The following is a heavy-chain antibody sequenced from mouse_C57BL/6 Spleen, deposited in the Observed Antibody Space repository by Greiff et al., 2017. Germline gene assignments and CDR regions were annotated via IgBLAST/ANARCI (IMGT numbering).Heavy chain of an antibody. Sequence: QVQLKQSGPELVKPGASVKISCKASGYAFSSSWMNWVKQRPGKGLEWIGRIYPGDGDTNYNGKFKGKATLTADKSSSTAYMQLSSLTSEDSAVYFCARVDSNYGDYFDYWGQGTTLTVSS. CDR3: ARVDSNYGDYFDY. V-gene: IGHV1-82*01. J-gene: IGHJ2*01. D-gene: IGHD2-5*01. CDR1: GYAFSSSW. CDR2: IYPGDGDT.